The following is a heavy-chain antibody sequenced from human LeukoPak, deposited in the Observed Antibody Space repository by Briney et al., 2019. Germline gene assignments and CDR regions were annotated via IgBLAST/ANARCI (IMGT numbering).Heavy chain of an antibody. J-gene: IGHJ4*02. CDR3: ARLYSSS. D-gene: IGHD6-13*01. Sequence: SETLSLACTVSGGSISSDYWSWIRQPPGKGLEWIGYIYYSGSTNYNPSLKSRVTISVDTSKNQFSLKLSSVTAADTAVYYCARLYSSSWGQGTLVTVSS. CDR2: IYYSGST. CDR1: GGSISSDY. V-gene: IGHV4-59*01.